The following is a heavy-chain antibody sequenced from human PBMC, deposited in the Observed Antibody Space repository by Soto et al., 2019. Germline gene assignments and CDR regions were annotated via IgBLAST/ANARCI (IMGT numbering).Heavy chain of an antibody. J-gene: IGHJ4*02. CDR1: GGSISSYY. CDR2: IYYSGST. V-gene: IGHV4-59*08. CDR3: ARHSMVRGVNYFDY. D-gene: IGHD3-10*01. Sequence: PSETLSLTCTVSGGSISSYYWSWIRQPPGKGLEWIGYIYYSGSTNYNPSLKSRVTISVDTSKNQFSLKLSSVTAADTAVYYCARHSMVRGVNYFDYGGQGTLVTVPS.